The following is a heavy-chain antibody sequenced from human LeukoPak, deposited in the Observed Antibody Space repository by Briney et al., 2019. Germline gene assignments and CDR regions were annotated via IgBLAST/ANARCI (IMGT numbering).Heavy chain of an antibody. J-gene: IGHJ4*02. CDR1: GFTFSTDW. V-gene: IGHV3-7*03. D-gene: IGHD1-26*01. CDR2: IKQDGSEK. Sequence: GGSLRLSCAASGFTFSTDWMSWVRQAPGKGLEWVANIKQDGSEKYYVDSVKGRFTISRDKAKNSLYLQMNSLRAEDMAVYYCARGRRPLRRIVGATHHLEYWGQGTLVTVSS. CDR3: ARGRRPLRRIVGATHHLEY.